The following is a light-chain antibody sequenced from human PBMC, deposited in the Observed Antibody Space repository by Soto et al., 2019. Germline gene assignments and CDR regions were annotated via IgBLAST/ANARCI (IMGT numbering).Light chain of an antibody. CDR1: RTVNNDH. V-gene: IGKV3-20*01. CDR3: QQYADSPIT. CDR2: GAS. Sequence: EIVLTQSPGTMSLSPGERATLSCRASRTVNNDHLAWYQKQPGQAPRLLIYGASNRATGSPDRFSGSGSGTDFTLTISRLEPEDFVVYYCQQYADSPITFGGGTKVDIK. J-gene: IGKJ4*01.